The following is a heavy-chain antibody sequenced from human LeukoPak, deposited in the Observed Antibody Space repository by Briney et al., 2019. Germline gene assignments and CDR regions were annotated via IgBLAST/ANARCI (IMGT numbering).Heavy chain of an antibody. D-gene: IGHD2-2*01. J-gene: IGHJ4*02. CDR3: ARGLSRSIAVVPAAYDY. CDR2: INHSGST. V-gene: IGHV4-34*01. Sequence: PSETLSLTCAVYGGSFSGYYWSWIRQPPGKGLEWIGEINHSGSTNYNPSLKSRVTISVDTSKNQFSLKLSSVTAADTAVYYCARGLSRSIAVVPAAYDYWGQGTLVTVSS. CDR1: GGSFSGYY.